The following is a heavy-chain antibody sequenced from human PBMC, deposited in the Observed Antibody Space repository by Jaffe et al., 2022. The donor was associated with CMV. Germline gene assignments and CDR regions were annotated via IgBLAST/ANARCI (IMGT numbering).Heavy chain of an antibody. CDR2: ISWNSGSI. CDR1: GFTFDDYA. D-gene: IGHD6-19*01. J-gene: IGHJ4*02. Sequence: EVQLVESGGGLVQPGRSLRLSCAASGFTFDDYAMHWVRQAPGKGLEWVSGISWNSGSIGYADSVKGRFTISRDNAKNSLYLQMNSLRAEDTALYYCAKDMEVAGTPFDYWGQGTLVTVSS. CDR3: AKDMEVAGTPFDY. V-gene: IGHV3-9*01.